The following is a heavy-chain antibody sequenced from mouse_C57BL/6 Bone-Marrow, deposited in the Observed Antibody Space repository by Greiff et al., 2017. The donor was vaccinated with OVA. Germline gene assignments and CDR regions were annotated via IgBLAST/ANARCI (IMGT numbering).Heavy chain of an antibody. Sequence: EVKLVESGEGLVKPGGSLKLSCAASGFTFSSYAMSWVRQTPEKRLEWIAYISSGGDYIYYADTVKGRFTISSDNARNTLYLQMSSLKSEDTAMYNCTRIYSNYFDYWGQGTTLTVSS. CDR2: ISSGGDYI. CDR1: GFTFSSYA. J-gene: IGHJ2*01. V-gene: IGHV5-9-1*02. D-gene: IGHD2-5*01. CDR3: TRIYSNYFDY.